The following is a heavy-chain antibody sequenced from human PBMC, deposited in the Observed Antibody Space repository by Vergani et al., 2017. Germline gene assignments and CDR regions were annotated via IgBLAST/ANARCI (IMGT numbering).Heavy chain of an antibody. CDR3: ARGVSDYDILTGYPYYYMDV. D-gene: IGHD3-9*01. CDR2: IYYSGST. V-gene: IGHV4-34*01. Sequence: QVQLQQWGAGLLKPSETLSLTCAVYGGSFSGYYWSWIRQPPGKGLEWIGSIYYSGSTNYNPSLKSRVTISVDKSKNQFSLKLSSVTAADTAVYYCARGVSDYDILTGYPYYYMDVWGKGTTVTVSS. J-gene: IGHJ6*03. CDR1: GGSFSGYY.